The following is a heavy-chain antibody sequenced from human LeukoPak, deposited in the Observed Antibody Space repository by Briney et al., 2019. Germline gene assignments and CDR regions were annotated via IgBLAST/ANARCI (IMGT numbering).Heavy chain of an antibody. CDR1: GGSISSSSYY. CDR3: ARLSAGSGWLDFDY. D-gene: IGHD6-19*01. V-gene: IGHV4-39*01. CDR2: IYYSGST. J-gene: IGHJ4*02. Sequence: SETLSLTCTVSGGSISSSSYYWGWIRQPPGKGLEWIGSIYYSGSTYYNPSLKSRVTISVDTSKNQFSLKLSSVTAADTAVYYCARLSAGSGWLDFDYWGQGTLVTASS.